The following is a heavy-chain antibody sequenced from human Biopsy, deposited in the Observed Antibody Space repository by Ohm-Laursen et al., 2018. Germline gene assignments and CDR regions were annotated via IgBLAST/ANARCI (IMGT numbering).Heavy chain of an antibody. CDR2: INWNSDNL. CDR1: GFIFGDYA. J-gene: IGHJ6*02. Sequence: SLRLSCAASGFIFGDYAMHWVRQAPGKGLEWVSGINWNSDNLGYVGSVKGRVTISRDNANNSVSLQMNNLRVDDTAVYYCARWYGDLFYYYNGMDVWGQGTTVTVSS. V-gene: IGHV3-9*01. CDR3: ARWYGDLFYYYNGMDV. D-gene: IGHD3-10*01.